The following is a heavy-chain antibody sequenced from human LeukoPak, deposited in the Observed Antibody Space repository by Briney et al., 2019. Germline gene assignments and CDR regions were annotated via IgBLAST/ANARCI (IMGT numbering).Heavy chain of an antibody. V-gene: IGHV4-59*08. Sequence: SETLSPTCTVSGGSISSYYWSWIRQPPGKGLEWIGYIYYSGSTNYNPSLKSRVTISVDTSKNQFSLKLSSVTAADAAVYYCARSIAVAAFDYWGQGTLVTVSS. CDR3: ARSIAVAAFDY. D-gene: IGHD6-19*01. CDR1: GGSISSYY. CDR2: IYYSGST. J-gene: IGHJ4*02.